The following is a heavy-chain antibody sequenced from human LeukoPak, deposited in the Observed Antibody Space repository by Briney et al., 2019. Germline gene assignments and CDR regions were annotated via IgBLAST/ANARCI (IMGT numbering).Heavy chain of an antibody. Sequence: PSETLSLTCIVSGGSISSSSYYWGWIRQPPGKGLEWIGSIYYSGSTYYNPSLKSRVTISVDTSKNQFSLKLSSVTAADTAVYYCARDFEAEDFWSGYPPRYWYYYYMDVWGKGTTVTVSS. D-gene: IGHD3-3*01. J-gene: IGHJ6*03. CDR2: IYYSGST. CDR3: ARDFEAEDFWSGYPPRYWYYYYMDV. CDR1: GGSISSSSYY. V-gene: IGHV4-39*07.